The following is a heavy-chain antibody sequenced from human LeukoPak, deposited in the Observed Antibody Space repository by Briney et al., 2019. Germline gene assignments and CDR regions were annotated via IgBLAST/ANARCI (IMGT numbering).Heavy chain of an antibody. CDR2: IYPGDSDT. J-gene: IGHJ4*02. V-gene: IGHV5-51*01. CDR1: GYSFTSYW. CDR3: ARGVSCSSTSCYGDY. Sequence: GESLKISCEGSGYSFTSYWIGWVRQMPGKGLEWMGIIYPGDSDTRYSPSFQGQVTISTDKSISTAYLQWSSLKASDTAMYYCARGVSCSSTSCYGDYWGQGTLVTVSS. D-gene: IGHD2-2*01.